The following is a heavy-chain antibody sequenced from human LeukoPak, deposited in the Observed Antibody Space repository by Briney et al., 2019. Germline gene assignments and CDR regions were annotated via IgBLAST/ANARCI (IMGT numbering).Heavy chain of an antibody. D-gene: IGHD3-22*01. V-gene: IGHV1-69*05. CDR1: GGTFSSYA. CDR3: ASTGQNYYDSSGYYFDY. CDR2: IIPIFGTA. Sequence: GASVKVSCKASGGTFSSYAISWVRQAPGQGLEWMGGIIPIFGTANYAQKFQGRVTITTDESTSTAYMELSSLRSEGTAVYYCASTGQNYYDSSGYYFDYWGQGTLVTVSS. J-gene: IGHJ4*02.